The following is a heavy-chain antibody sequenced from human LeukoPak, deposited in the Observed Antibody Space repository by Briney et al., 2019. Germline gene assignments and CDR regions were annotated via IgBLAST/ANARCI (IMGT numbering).Heavy chain of an antibody. V-gene: IGHV3-48*03. D-gene: IGHD6-19*01. CDR1: GFTFSSCE. J-gene: IGHJ4*02. Sequence: GGSLRLSCAASGFTFSSCEMNWVRQAPGKGLEWVSYISSGGSTIYYADSVKGRFTISRDNAKNSLYLQMNSLRAEDTAVYYCARPGYSSGWYGCWGQGTLVT. CDR3: ARPGYSSGWYGC. CDR2: ISSGGSTI.